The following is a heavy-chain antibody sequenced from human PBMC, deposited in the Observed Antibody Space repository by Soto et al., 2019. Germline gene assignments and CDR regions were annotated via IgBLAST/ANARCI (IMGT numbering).Heavy chain of an antibody. CDR3: AREDSLNAWVFDY. CDR1: GFSFSSYE. Sequence: EVQLVESGGGLVQPGGSLRLSCAASGFSFSSYEMNWVRQAPGKGLEWLSYISSSGNTIYYVDSVKGRFTISRDNAKNSLSLQMNSLRAEDTAVYFCAREDSLNAWVFDYWGQGILVTVSS. D-gene: IGHD2-8*01. J-gene: IGHJ4*02. V-gene: IGHV3-48*03. CDR2: ISSSGNTI.